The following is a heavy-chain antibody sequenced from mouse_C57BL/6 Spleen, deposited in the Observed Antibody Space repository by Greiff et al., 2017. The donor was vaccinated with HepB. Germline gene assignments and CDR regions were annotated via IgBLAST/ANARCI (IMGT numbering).Heavy chain of an antibody. Sequence: DVKLQESGPGLVKPSQSLSLTCSVTGYSITSGYYWNWIRQFPGNKLEWMGYISYDGSNNYNPSLKNRISITRDTSKNQFFLKLNSVTTEDTATYYCARDEDGNYPFDYWGQGTTLTVSS. J-gene: IGHJ2*01. V-gene: IGHV3-6*01. CDR2: ISYDGSN. D-gene: IGHD2-1*01. CDR1: GYSITSGYY. CDR3: ARDEDGNYPFDY.